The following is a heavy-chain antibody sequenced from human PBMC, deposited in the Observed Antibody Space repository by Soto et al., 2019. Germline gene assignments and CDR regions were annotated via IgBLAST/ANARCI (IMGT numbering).Heavy chain of an antibody. D-gene: IGHD5-18*01. Sequence: QVQLVESGGGVVQPGRSLRLSCAASGFTFSSYAMHWVRQAPGKGLEWVAVISYDGSNKYYADSVKGRFTISRDNSKNTLYLQMNSLRAEDTAVYYCARGYGYGMDVWGQGTMVTVSS. CDR1: GFTFSSYA. V-gene: IGHV3-30-3*01. CDR3: ARGYGYGMDV. J-gene: IGHJ6*02. CDR2: ISYDGSNK.